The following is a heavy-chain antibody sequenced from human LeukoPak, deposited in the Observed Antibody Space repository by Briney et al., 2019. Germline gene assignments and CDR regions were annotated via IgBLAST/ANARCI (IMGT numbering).Heavy chain of an antibody. CDR3: ARVLDTAMVHDAFDI. D-gene: IGHD5-18*01. CDR1: GYTFTGYY. V-gene: IGHV1-2*02. CDR2: INPNSGGT. J-gene: IGHJ3*02. Sequence: EASVKVSCKASGYTFTGYYMHWVRQAPGQGLEWMGWINPNSGGTNYAQKFQGRVTMTRDTSISTAYMELSRLRSDDTAVYYCARVLDTAMVHDAFDIWGQGTMVTVSS.